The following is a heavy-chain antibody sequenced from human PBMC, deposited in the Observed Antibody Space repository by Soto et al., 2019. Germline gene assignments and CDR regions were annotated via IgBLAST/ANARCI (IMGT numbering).Heavy chain of an antibody. V-gene: IGHV1-3*01. CDR1: GYTFSTYA. CDR2: LNGGTGQT. J-gene: IGHJ6*02. CDR3: ARGKGMEENYFYYGLDI. D-gene: IGHD1-1*01. Sequence: ASVKVSCKASGYTFSTYAMHWVRQAPGQSLEWMGWLNGGTGQTRYSQKFQDRVIITRDTSASTGYMELSSLTSEDTAVYYCARGKGMEENYFYYGLDIWGQGTTVTVSS.